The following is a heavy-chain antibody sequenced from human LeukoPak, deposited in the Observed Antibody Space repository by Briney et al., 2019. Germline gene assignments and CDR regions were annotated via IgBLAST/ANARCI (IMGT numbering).Heavy chain of an antibody. D-gene: IGHD6-13*01. CDR1: GGTFSSYA. CDR3: VRDARGAAAADDAFDL. CDR2: IIPIFGTA. J-gene: IGHJ3*01. Sequence: ASVKVSCKASGGTFSSYAISWVRQAPGQGLEWMGGIIPIFGTANYAQKFQGRVTMTRDTSLSTAYMELSSLTSEDTAMYYCVRDARGAAAADDAFDLWGQGTVVTVSS. V-gene: IGHV1-69*05.